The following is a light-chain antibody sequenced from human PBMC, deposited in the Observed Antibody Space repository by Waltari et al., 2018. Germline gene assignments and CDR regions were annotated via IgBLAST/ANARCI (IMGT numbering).Light chain of an antibody. Sequence: ETVVTQSPATLSVSPGERATLSCRTSQTIGSSLAWYQQKPGQAPRLVIYGASIRATGIPPRFSGSGSETEFALTISGLQSEDFAVYYCQQYNNWPPGTFGQGTKVEI. CDR2: GAS. CDR1: QTIGSS. V-gene: IGKV3-15*01. CDR3: QQYNNWPPGT. J-gene: IGKJ1*01.